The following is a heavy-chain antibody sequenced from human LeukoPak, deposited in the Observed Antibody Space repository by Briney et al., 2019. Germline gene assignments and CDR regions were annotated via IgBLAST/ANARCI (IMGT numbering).Heavy chain of an antibody. Sequence: ASVKVSCKASGYTFTGYYMHWVRQAPGQGLEWMGWINPNSGGTNYAQKFQGRVTMTRDTSISTAYMELSRLRSDDTAVYYCARAFYDFWSGYEGYYYYMDVWGKGTTVTVSS. D-gene: IGHD3-3*01. CDR2: INPNSGGT. V-gene: IGHV1-2*02. CDR1: GYTFTGYY. CDR3: ARAFYDFWSGYEGYYYYMDV. J-gene: IGHJ6*03.